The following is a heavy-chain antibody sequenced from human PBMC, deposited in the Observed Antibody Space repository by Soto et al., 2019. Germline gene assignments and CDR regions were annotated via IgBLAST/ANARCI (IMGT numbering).Heavy chain of an antibody. J-gene: IGHJ4*02. V-gene: IGHV3-7*05. CDR3: GRGFGGTR. Sequence: EVQLVESGGGLVQPGGSLRLSCAASGFTFNNYYMVWVRQAPGRGLERVANINQDGSAKYYVDSEKDRFTITSYNAKSCLYLKINSPRAEDTATYFCGRGFGGTRWGQGYLVTVSS. D-gene: IGHD2-15*01. CDR1: GFTFNNYY. CDR2: INQDGSAK.